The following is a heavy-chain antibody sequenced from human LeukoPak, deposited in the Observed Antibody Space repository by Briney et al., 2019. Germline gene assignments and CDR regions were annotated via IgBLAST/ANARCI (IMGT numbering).Heavy chain of an antibody. CDR1: GFIFSSYW. J-gene: IGHJ5*02. V-gene: IGHV3-7*01. D-gene: IGHD6-25*01. CDR2: IKQDGSEK. Sequence: GGSLRLSCAASGFIFSSYWMSWVRQAPGKGLEWVANIKQDGSEKYYVDSVKGRFTISRDNAKNSLYLQMNSLRAEDTAVYYCANLRLAWGQGTLVTVSS. CDR3: ANLRLA.